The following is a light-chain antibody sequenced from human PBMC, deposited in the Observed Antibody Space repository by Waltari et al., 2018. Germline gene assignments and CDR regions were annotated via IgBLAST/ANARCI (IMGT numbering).Light chain of an antibody. Sequence: DIQMTQSPSTLSAPVGDRVTITCRASQNISPWLAWHQQKPGKAPRLLIYKTSTLESGVPSRFSGSGSGTEFTLTISSRQPEDFATYYCQRYKTSFRTFGQGTREEIK. J-gene: IGKJ1*01. CDR1: QNISPW. CDR3: QRYKTSFRT. V-gene: IGKV1-5*03. CDR2: KTS.